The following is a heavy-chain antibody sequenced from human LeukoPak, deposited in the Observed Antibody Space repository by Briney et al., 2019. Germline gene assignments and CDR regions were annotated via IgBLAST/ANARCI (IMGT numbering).Heavy chain of an antibody. J-gene: IGHJ3*01. CDR3: AREEHRLAEAGTSAFDL. CDR2: ISSSSGSI. V-gene: IGHV3-21*04. Sequence: GGSLRLSCAASGFTFSSYSMNWVRQAPGKGLEWVSSISSSSGSIYYADSVKGRFTISRDNARNTVYLQMSSLRVEDTAIYFCAREEHRLAEAGTSAFDLGGQGTLVTVSP. CDR1: GFTFSSYS. D-gene: IGHD6-13*01.